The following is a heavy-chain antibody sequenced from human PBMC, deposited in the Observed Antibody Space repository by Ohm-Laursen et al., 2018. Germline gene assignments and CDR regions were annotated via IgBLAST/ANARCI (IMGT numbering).Heavy chain of an antibody. V-gene: IGHV1-8*01. CDR2: MNPNSGNT. Sequence: ASVKVSCKASGYTFTSYDINWVRQATGQGLEWMGWMNPNSGNTGYAQKFQGRVTMTRNTSISTAYMELSSLRSEDTAVYYCARGPRGYYDSSGYYYARGWFDPWGQGTLVTVSS. J-gene: IGHJ5*02. CDR1: GYTFTSYD. CDR3: ARGPRGYYDSSGYYYARGWFDP. D-gene: IGHD3-22*01.